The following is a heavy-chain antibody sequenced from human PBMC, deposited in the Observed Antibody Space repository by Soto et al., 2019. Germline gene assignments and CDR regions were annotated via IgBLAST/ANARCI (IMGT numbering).Heavy chain of an antibody. V-gene: IGHV6-1*01. CDR2: TSYRSRSYN. CDR3: ERAPVYYDKDSGMDV. D-gene: IGHD3-16*01. J-gene: IGHJ6*02. Sequence: PSQTLSLTCVISGDSVNSNSVAWNWIRQSPSRGLEWLGRTSYRSRSYNNYAVSVRSRISIKSDTSRNQFSLQLKSVTPEDTAVYYCERAPVYYDKDSGMDVWGRGTTVTVSS. CDR1: GDSVNSNSVA.